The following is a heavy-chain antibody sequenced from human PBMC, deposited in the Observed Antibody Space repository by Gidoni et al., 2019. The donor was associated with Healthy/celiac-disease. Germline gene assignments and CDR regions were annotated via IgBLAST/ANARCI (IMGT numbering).Heavy chain of an antibody. CDR1: GGSISSSSYY. V-gene: IGHV4-39*01. Sequence: QLQLQESGPGLVKPSETLSLTCTVSGGSISSSSYYLGWIRQPPGKGLEWIGSIYYSGSTYDNPSRKSRVTISVDTSKNQFSLKLSSVTAADTAVYYCARLVVPAFMWGTFYGMDVWGQGTTVTVSS. D-gene: IGHD2-2*01. CDR3: ARLVVPAFMWGTFYGMDV. CDR2: IYYSGST. J-gene: IGHJ6*02.